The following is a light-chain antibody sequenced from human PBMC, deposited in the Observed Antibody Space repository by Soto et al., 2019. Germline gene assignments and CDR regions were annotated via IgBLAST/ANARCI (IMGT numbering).Light chain of an antibody. CDR3: QQYNSYPT. CDR1: QSISSW. CDR2: KAS. Sequence: DIPMTQSPSTLSASVGDIVTITCRASQSISSWLAWYQQKQGTAPKLLIYKASSLESAVPSRFSGSGSGTEFTLPISSLQPDDFATYYCQQYNSYPTFGQGTKVEIK. J-gene: IGKJ1*01. V-gene: IGKV1-5*03.